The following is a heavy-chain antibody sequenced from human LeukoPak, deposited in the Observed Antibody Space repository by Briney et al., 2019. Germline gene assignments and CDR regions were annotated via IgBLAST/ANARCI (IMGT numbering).Heavy chain of an antibody. CDR3: ARQGGDFDY. V-gene: IGHV4-39*01. Sequence: SETLSLTCTVSGNSVSSGNYYWNWIRQPPGKGLEWIGSIFYSGSTYYNPSLKSRVTISVDTSKNQFSLKLSSVTAADTAVYYCARQGGDFDYWGQGTLVTVSS. J-gene: IGHJ4*02. CDR2: IFYSGST. CDR1: GNSVSSGNYY. D-gene: IGHD2-21*01.